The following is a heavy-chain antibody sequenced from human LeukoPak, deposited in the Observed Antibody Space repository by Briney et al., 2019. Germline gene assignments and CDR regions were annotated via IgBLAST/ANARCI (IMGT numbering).Heavy chain of an antibody. CDR1: GGSISSYY. CDR3: ARTSVGATLHFGY. Sequence: PSETLSLTCTVSGGSISSYYWSWIRQPPGKGLEWIGYIYYSGSTNYNPSLKSRVTISVDTSKNQFSLKLSSVTAADTAVYYCARTSVGATLHFGYWGQGTLVTVSS. V-gene: IGHV4-59*01. J-gene: IGHJ4*02. D-gene: IGHD1-26*01. CDR2: IYYSGST.